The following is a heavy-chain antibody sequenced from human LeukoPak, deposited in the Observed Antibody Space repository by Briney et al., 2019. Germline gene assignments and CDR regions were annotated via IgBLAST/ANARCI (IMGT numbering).Heavy chain of an antibody. CDR1: GFTFSSYA. D-gene: IGHD4-23*01. V-gene: IGHV3-23*01. J-gene: IGHJ4*02. Sequence: GGSLRLSCVASGFTFSSYAMNWVRQAPGKGLEWVSSISVNGGTTYYADSVKGRFTISRDSSKNTLYLQMNSLRAEDTAVYYCVKGGGNVRRYFEYWGQGTLVTVSS. CDR2: ISVNGGTT. CDR3: VKGGGNVRRYFEY.